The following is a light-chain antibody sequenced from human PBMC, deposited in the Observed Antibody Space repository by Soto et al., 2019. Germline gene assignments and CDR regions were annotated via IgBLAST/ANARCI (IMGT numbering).Light chain of an antibody. V-gene: IGKV3-11*01. J-gene: IGKJ2*01. CDR3: QQYDDSARYK. Sequence: EIVLTQSPATLSLSPGERATLSCRASQSVSSYLAWYQQKPGQAPRLLIYDASNRATGIPARFSGSGSGTDFTLTISRLEPEDFAVYYCQQYDDSARYKFGQGTNLDIK. CDR1: QSVSSY. CDR2: DAS.